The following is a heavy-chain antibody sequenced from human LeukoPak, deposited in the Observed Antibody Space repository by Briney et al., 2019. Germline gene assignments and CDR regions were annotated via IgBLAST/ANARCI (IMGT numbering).Heavy chain of an antibody. J-gene: IGHJ4*02. D-gene: IGHD6-19*01. CDR2: ISYSGST. CDR3: VRHSGWYFGY. V-gene: IGHV4-39*07. CDR1: GGSISSSSHY. Sequence: PSETLSLTCTVSGGSISSSSHYWGWIRQPPGKGLEWIGSISYSGSTYYNPSLESRVTILVDTSKNLFSLNLSSVTAADTAVYYCVRHSGWYFGYWGQGTLVTVSS.